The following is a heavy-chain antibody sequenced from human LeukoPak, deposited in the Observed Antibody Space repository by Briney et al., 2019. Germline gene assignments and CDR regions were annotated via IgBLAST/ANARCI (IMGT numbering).Heavy chain of an antibody. CDR3: GRALEAVAGATPLAP. J-gene: IGHJ5*02. CDR2: ISDSGRYK. V-gene: IGHV3-21*04. CDR1: GFTFSRHS. D-gene: IGHD6-19*01. Sequence: GGSLRLSCVASGFTFSRHSTNWVRHAPGKGAERVSYISDSGRYKLYGDSVKARLTISRDIPSTSVDLKLNSLTSETPAVNYFGRALEAVAGATPLAPWGQGTLVIVSS.